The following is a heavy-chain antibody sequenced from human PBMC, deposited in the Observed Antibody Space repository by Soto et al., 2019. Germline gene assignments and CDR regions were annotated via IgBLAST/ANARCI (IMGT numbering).Heavy chain of an antibody. D-gene: IGHD3-10*01. J-gene: IGHJ4*02. Sequence: GASVKVSCKVSGYTLTELSMHWVRQAPGKGLEWMGGFDPEDGETIYAQKFQGRVTMTEDTSTDTAYMELSSLRSEDTAVYYCATGRSGSYYKADFDYWGQGTLVTVSS. CDR2: FDPEDGET. CDR3: ATGRSGSYYKADFDY. CDR1: GYTLTELS. V-gene: IGHV1-24*01.